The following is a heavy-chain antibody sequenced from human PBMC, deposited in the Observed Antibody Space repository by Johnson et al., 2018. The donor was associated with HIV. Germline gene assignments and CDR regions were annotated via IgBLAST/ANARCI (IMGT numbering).Heavy chain of an antibody. J-gene: IGHJ3*02. CDR2: ISYDGSNK. Sequence: QEQVVESGGGVVQPGRSLRLSCAASGFTFSSYALHWVRPAPGTGLAWVAAISYDGSNKYNADSVKGRFTISRDNSKNTLYLQMNSLRAEDTAVYYCAKDRRELTPDAFDIWGQGTMVTVSS. CDR1: GFTFSSYA. D-gene: IGHD1-26*01. CDR3: AKDRRELTPDAFDI. V-gene: IGHV3-30*04.